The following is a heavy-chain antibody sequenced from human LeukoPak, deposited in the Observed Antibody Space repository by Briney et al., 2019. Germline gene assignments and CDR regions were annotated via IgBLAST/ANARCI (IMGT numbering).Heavy chain of an antibody. CDR3: ARENPSGYYNRPIDY. J-gene: IGHJ4*02. CDR2: IYYGGSI. CDR1: GASISSYY. V-gene: IGHV4-59*01. Sequence: SGTLSLTCTVSGASISSYYWSWIRQPPGKGLEWIGDIYYGGSIKYNPSLKSRVTMSVDTSKNQFSLKLSSVTAADTAIYYCARENPSGYYNRPIDYWGQGTLVTVSS. D-gene: IGHD3-22*01.